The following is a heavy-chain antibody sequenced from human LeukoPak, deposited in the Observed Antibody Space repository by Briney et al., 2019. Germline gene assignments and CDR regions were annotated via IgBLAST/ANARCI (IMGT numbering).Heavy chain of an antibody. Sequence: GGSLRLSCAASGFTFSSYSMNWVRQAPGKGLEWVSSISSSSYIYYADSVKGRFTISRDNAKNSLYLQMNSLRAEDTAVYYCARDEYSSATDIWGQGTMVTVSS. CDR3: ARDEYSSATDI. CDR1: GFTFSSYS. J-gene: IGHJ3*02. D-gene: IGHD6-19*01. CDR2: ISSSSYI. V-gene: IGHV3-21*01.